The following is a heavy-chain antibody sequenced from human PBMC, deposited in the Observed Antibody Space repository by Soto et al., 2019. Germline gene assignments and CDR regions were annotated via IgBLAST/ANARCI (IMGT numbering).Heavy chain of an antibody. CDR3: AKLSLGSLWGGDYYYGMDV. D-gene: IGHD3-16*01. Sequence: GGSLRLSCAASGFTFSSYAMSWVRQAPGKGLEWVSAISGSGGSTYYADSVKGRFTISRDNSKNTLYLQMNSLRAEDTAVYYCAKLSLGSLWGGDYYYGMDVWGQGTTVTVSS. V-gene: IGHV3-23*01. CDR1: GFTFSSYA. J-gene: IGHJ6*02. CDR2: ISGSGGST.